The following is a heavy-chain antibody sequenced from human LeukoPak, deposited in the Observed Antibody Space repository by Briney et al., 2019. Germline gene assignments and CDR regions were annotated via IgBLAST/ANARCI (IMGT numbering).Heavy chain of an antibody. V-gene: IGHV4-61*02. CDR2: IYTSGST. D-gene: IGHD2-15*01. Sequence: PSETLSLTCTVSGGSISSGSYYWSWIRQPAGKGLEWIGRIYTSGSTNYNPSLKSRVTISVDTSKNQFSLKLSSVTAADTAVYYCARNSCPSGSCYDNRGYFDYWGQGTLVTVSS. CDR1: GGSISSGSYY. J-gene: IGHJ4*02. CDR3: ARNSCPSGSCYDNRGYFDY.